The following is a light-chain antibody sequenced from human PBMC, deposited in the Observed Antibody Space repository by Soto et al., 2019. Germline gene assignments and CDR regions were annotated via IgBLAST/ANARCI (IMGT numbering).Light chain of an antibody. J-gene: IGKJ1*01. CDR3: QQYDYSRT. CDR1: QNVSTS. CDR2: DVS. V-gene: IGKV1-5*01. Sequence: DIQLTQSPSTLSASVGDSVTITCRASQNVSTSLAWYQHKPGKAPKLLIFDVSNLESGVPSRFSGSGSGTEFTLTISGLHSDDFATYYCQQYDYSRTFGRGTKVDIK.